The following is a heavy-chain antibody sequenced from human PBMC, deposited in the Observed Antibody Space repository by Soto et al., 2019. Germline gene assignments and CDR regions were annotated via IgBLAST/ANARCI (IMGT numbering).Heavy chain of an antibody. J-gene: IGHJ3*02. CDR1: GFMFSTYA. D-gene: IGHD3-10*01. Sequence: PGGSLRLSCAASGFMFSTYAMNWVRQSPGKGLEWVSAISSSGDTTYYAESVRGRFTISRDNSKNTLYLQMNSLRAEDTAVYYCARQWFGEYLDAFDIWGQGTMVTVSS. CDR2: ISSSGDTT. CDR3: ARQWFGEYLDAFDI. V-gene: IGHV3-23*01.